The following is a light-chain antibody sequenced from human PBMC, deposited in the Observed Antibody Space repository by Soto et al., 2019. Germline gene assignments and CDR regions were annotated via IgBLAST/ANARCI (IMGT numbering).Light chain of an antibody. Sequence: EIVMTQSPATLSVSPGKRATLSCRASQSVSSNLAWYQQNPGQAPSLLVYGASTRATGIPARFSGSGSGTEFTLTISSLQSEDFAVYYGQQYHTWPPLFTFGPGTNVDL. CDR2: GAS. V-gene: IGKV3-15*01. CDR3: QQYHTWPPLFT. CDR1: QSVSSN. J-gene: IGKJ3*01.